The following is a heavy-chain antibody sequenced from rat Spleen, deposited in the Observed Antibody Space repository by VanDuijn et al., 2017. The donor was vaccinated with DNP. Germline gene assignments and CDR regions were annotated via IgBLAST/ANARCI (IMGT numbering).Heavy chain of an antibody. CDR2: IGSPAYAP. J-gene: IGHJ2*01. CDR3: VRWNSGHFDY. Sequence: EVQLVESGGDLVQPGRSLKLFCAASGFTFSAYYMDWVRQAPAKGLEWVAYIGSPAYAPYYADSVKSRFTISRDNAKSTLYLQMNTLRSEDMATYYCVRWNSGHFDYWGQGVMVTVSS. V-gene: IGHV5-22*01. D-gene: IGHD4-3*01. CDR1: GFTFSAYY.